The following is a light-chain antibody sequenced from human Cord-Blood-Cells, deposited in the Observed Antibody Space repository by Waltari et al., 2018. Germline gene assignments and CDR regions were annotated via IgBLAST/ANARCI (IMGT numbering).Light chain of an antibody. V-gene: IGLV2-8*01. CDR2: EVS. J-gene: IGLJ3*02. CDR3: SSYAGSNNWV. Sequence: QSAMTQPPSASGSPGQSVTISCTGTSSDVGGFNYVSWYQQHPGKAPKLLIYEVSNRPSGVPDRFAGSKSGNTASLTVSGLQAEDGADYYCSSYAGSNNWVFGGGTKLTVL. CDR1: SSDVGGFNY.